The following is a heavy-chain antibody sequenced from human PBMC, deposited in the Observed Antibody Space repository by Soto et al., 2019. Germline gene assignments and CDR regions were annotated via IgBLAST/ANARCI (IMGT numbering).Heavy chain of an antibody. CDR1: GFTFSTYW. V-gene: IGHV3-7*01. CDR2: IKQDGSQK. D-gene: IGHD3-22*01. CDR3: WGYDNSGSGRENPIDY. J-gene: IGHJ4*02. Sequence: GGSLRLSCAASGFTFSTYWMTWVRQAPGKGLEWVANIKQDGSQKYYVDSVKGRFTISRDNAKNSLYLQMNSLRAEDTAVYYCWGYDNSGSGRENPIDYWGQGTLVTVSS.